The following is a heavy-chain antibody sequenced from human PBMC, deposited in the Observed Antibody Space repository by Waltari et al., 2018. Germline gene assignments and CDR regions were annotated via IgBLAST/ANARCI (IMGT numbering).Heavy chain of an antibody. V-gene: IGHV3-30*02. CDR1: GFTFSSYG. J-gene: IGHJ4*02. Sequence: QVQLVESGGGVVQPGGSLRLSCAASGFTFSSYGMHWVRQAPGKGLEWVAFIRYDGSNKDYADSVKGRFTISRDNSKNTLYLQMNSLRAEDTAVYYCAKALSYGSGIGPDWGQGTLVTVSS. D-gene: IGHD3-10*01. CDR3: AKALSYGSGIGPD. CDR2: IRYDGSNK.